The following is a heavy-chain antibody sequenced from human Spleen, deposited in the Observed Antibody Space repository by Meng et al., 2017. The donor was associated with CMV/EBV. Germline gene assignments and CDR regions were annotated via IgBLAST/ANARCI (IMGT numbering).Heavy chain of an antibody. CDR3: TKSKTSGPYDALDI. CDR1: GFTFDDYG. V-gene: IGHV3-23*01. J-gene: IGHJ3*02. D-gene: IGHD2-15*01. CDR2: INSSGGSK. Sequence: GGSLRLSCAASGFTFDDYGMSWVRQAPGKGLEWVSGINSSGGSKYNADSVKGRFTISRDNSKNTLYLQMNSLRAEDTAVYYCTKSKTSGPYDALDIWGQGTMVTVSS.